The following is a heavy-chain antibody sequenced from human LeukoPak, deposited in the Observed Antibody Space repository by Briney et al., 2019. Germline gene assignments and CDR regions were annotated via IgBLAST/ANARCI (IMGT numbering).Heavy chain of an antibody. CDR3: ARVRREMKRSLGRTTEYSYYYYMDV. J-gene: IGHJ6*03. CDR2: IGGSGSTT. CDR1: GFTFSSYA. D-gene: IGHD1/OR15-1a*01. V-gene: IGHV3-23*01. Sequence: QPGGSLRLSCAASGFTFSSYAMSWVRQAPGKGLEWVSAIGGSGSTTYYADSVKGRFTISRDNSKNTLYLQMNRLRAEDTAVYYCARVRREMKRSLGRTTEYSYYYYMDVWGKGTTVTVSS.